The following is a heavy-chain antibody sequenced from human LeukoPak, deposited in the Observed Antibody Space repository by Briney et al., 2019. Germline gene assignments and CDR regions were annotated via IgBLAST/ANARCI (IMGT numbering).Heavy chain of an antibody. CDR2: IWYDGSNK. Sequence: PGRSLRLSCAASGFTFSSYGMHWVRQAPGKGLEWVAVIWYDGSNKYYADSVKGRFTISRDNSKNTLYLQMNSLRAEDTAVYYCARGSYTRHAFDIWGQGTMVTVSS. CDR3: ARGSYTRHAFDI. J-gene: IGHJ3*02. V-gene: IGHV3-33*01. D-gene: IGHD6-6*01. CDR1: GFTFSSYG.